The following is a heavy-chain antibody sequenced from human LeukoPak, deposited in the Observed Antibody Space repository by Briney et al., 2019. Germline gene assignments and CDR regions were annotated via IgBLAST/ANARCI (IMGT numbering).Heavy chain of an antibody. CDR1: GFTFSSYA. D-gene: IGHD6-19*01. V-gene: IGHV3-23*01. J-gene: IGHJ6*02. CDR2: ISGSGGST. CDR3: ASPKAVAGHYYYYGMDV. Sequence: GGSLRLSCAASGFTFSSYAMSWVRQAPGKGLEWVSAISGSGGSTYYADSVKGRFTISRDNSKNTLYLQMDSLRAEDTAVYYCASPKAVAGHYYYYGMDVWGQGTTVTVSS.